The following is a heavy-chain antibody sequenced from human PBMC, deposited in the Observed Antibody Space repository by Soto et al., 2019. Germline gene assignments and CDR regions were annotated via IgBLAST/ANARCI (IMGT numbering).Heavy chain of an antibody. Sequence: GGSLRLSCAASGFTFSSYAMSWVRQAPGKGLEWVSAISGSGGSTYYADSVKGRFTISRDNSKNTLYLQMNSLRAEDTAVYYCAKSVYCSSTSCKGWFDPWGQGTLVTVSS. D-gene: IGHD2-2*01. CDR2: ISGSGGST. CDR3: AKSVYCSSTSCKGWFDP. J-gene: IGHJ5*02. V-gene: IGHV3-23*01. CDR1: GFTFSSYA.